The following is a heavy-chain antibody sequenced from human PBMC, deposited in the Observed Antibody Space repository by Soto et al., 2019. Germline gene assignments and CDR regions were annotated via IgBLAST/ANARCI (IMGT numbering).Heavy chain of an antibody. CDR2: IWYDGSNK. J-gene: IGHJ4*02. D-gene: IGHD6-13*01. CDR3: ARDPLRIAAAGYFDY. Sequence: GGSLRLSCAASGFTFSSYGMHWVRQAPGKGLEWVAVIWYDGSNKYYADSVKGRFTISRDNSKNTLYLQMNSLRAEDTAVYYCARDPLRIAAAGYFDYWGQGTLVTVSS. CDR1: GFTFSSYG. V-gene: IGHV3-33*01.